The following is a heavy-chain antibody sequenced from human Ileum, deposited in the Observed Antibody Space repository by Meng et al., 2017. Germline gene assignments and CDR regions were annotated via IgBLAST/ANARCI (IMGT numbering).Heavy chain of an antibody. Sequence: LVQAGTELVHAGVILNLLATYSVFAMSFYDRPWIRQAPGTWLEGHALITSGNITISYTDSVNRPFTSSSDNAKDSLFPQITSLGDYDTAVYYCARACHGGASGLGPFDYWGQGTLVTVSS. D-gene: IGHD4-23*01. CDR3: ARACHGGASGLGPFDY. V-gene: IGHV3-11*01. CDR2: ITSGNITI. J-gene: IGHJ4*02. CDR1: VFAMSFYD.